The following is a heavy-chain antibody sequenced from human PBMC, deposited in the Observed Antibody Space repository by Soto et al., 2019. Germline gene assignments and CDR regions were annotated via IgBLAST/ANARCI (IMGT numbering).Heavy chain of an antibody. CDR2: ISYGGTT. J-gene: IGHJ4*02. D-gene: IGHD2-15*01. V-gene: IGHV4-31*03. CDR3: SRGILV. Sequence: QVQLQESGPGLVKPSQTLSLTCTVSGGSMNSGGYCWNWIRQHPGEGLEWIGCISYGGTTSYNPDLTSRLTISVDTSKNQFSMMLNSVTAADTAVYYCSRGILVWGQGTLITVSS. CDR1: GGSMNSGGYC.